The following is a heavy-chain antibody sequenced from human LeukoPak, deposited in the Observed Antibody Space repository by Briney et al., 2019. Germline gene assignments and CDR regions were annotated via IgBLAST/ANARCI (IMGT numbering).Heavy chain of an antibody. Sequence: ASVKVSCKASGYTFTGYYIQWLRQAPGQGVEWMGWINPNSGGTDSAQKFQGRVSMTRDTSISTAYMELSRLRSDDTAVYYCGSGPRTYGLPLLYSDYWGQGTLVTVSS. CDR2: INPNSGGT. CDR1: GYTFTGYY. D-gene: IGHD1-26*01. J-gene: IGHJ4*02. CDR3: GSGPRTYGLPLLYSDY. V-gene: IGHV1-2*02.